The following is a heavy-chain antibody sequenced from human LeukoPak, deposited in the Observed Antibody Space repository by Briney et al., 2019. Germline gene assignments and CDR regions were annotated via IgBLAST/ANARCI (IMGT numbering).Heavy chain of an antibody. J-gene: IGHJ4*02. CDR2: INSDGSTI. Sequence: PGGSLRLSCAASGFTFSNSWVHWVRQAPGEGLMWLSRINSDGSTIDYADSVKGRFTTSRDNAKNTLYLQMNSLRAEDTAVYYCASAGYYRFDYWGQGTLVTVSS. CDR1: GFTFSNSW. CDR3: ASAGYYRFDY. V-gene: IGHV3-74*01. D-gene: IGHD3-10*01.